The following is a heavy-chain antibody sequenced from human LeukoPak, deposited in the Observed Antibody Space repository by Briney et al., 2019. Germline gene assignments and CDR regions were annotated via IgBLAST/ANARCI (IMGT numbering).Heavy chain of an antibody. CDR3: ARDGTGYSSSWYPN. CDR1: GYSFTSHW. J-gene: IGHJ4*02. D-gene: IGHD6-13*01. Sequence: GESLKISCKSSGYSFTSHWIGWVRQMPGKGLEWMGIIYPGDSGTRYSPSFQGQVTISADKSISTAYLQWSSLRYEDTAVYYCARDGTGYSSSWYPNWGPGTLVTVSS. V-gene: IGHV5-51*01. CDR2: IYPGDSGT.